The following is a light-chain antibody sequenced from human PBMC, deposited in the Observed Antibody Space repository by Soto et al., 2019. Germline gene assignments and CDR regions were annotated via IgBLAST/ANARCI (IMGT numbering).Light chain of an antibody. CDR3: QQYGSSLSIT. J-gene: IGKJ5*01. CDR2: GAS. V-gene: IGKV3-20*01. Sequence: ENVLTQSPGTLSLSPGERATLSCRASQSVSSSYLAWYQQKPGQAPRLLIYGASKRATCIPDRFSGSGSGTDFTLTITRLEPEDFAVYYCQQYGSSLSITFGQGTRLAIK. CDR1: QSVSSSY.